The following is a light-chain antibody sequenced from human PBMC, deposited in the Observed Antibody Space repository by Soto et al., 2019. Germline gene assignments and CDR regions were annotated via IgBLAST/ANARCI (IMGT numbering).Light chain of an antibody. Sequence: QSVLTQPPSASGTPGQRVTISCSGSSSNIGRNTVKWYLQLPGTAPQLLIGRSDHRPSGVPDRYSGSSSGTSASLAVSGLGTEDEADEICYAWDDSMNDWAFGGGTKLTVL. CDR3: YAWDDSMNDWA. J-gene: IGLJ3*02. CDR1: SSNIGRNT. V-gene: IGLV1-44*01. CDR2: RSD.